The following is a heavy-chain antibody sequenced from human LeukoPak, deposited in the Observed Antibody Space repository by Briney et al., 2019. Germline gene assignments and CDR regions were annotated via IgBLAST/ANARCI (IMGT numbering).Heavy chain of an antibody. V-gene: IGHV3-23*01. CDR3: ANHGHYGMDV. CDR2: ISGRGDTT. Sequence: QSGGSLRLSCAASGFSFSSYAMTWVRQAPGKGLEWVSGISGRGDTTYYADSVKGRFTLSRDNSKNTLYLQMDLLRAEDTAIYYCANHGHYGMDVWGQGTTVTVSS. CDR1: GFSFSSYA. J-gene: IGHJ6*02.